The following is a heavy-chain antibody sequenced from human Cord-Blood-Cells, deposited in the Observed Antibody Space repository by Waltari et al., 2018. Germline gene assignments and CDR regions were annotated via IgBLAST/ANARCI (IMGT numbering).Heavy chain of an antibody. Sequence: QVQLQESGPGLVKPSETLSLTCTVPGGSISSYYWSWSRQPPGKGLEWIGYIYYSGSTNYNPSLKSRVTISVDTSKNQFSLKLSSVTAADTAVYYCAGNTAMVGWFDPWGQGTLVTVSS. CDR2: IYYSGST. J-gene: IGHJ5*02. V-gene: IGHV4-59*01. CDR1: GGSISSYY. CDR3: AGNTAMVGWFDP. D-gene: IGHD5-18*01.